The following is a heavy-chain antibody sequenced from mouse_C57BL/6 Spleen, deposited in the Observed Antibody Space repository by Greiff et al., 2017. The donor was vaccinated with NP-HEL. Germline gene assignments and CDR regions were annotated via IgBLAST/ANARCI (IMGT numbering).Heavy chain of an antibody. Sequence: VQLKESGPGLVKPSQSLSLTCSVTGYSITSGYYWNWIRQFPGNKLEWMGYISYDGSNNYNPSLKNRISITRDTSKNQFFLKLNSVTTEDTATYYCANYDYGAWFAYWGQGTLVTVSA. CDR1: GYSITSGYY. CDR3: ANYDYGAWFAY. J-gene: IGHJ3*01. CDR2: ISYDGSN. V-gene: IGHV3-6*01. D-gene: IGHD2-4*01.